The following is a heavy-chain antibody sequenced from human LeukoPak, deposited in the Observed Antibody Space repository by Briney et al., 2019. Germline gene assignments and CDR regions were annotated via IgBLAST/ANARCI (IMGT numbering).Heavy chain of an antibody. J-gene: IGHJ4*02. CDR3: ASLAAADRNYYDSSGVDY. Sequence: SVNVSCKASGGTFSSYAISWVRQAPGQGLEWMGRIIPILGIANYAQKFQGRVTITADKSTSTAYMELSSLRSEDTAVYYCASLAAADRNYYDSSGVDYWGQGTLVTVSS. D-gene: IGHD3-22*01. CDR2: IIPILGIA. CDR1: GGTFSSYA. V-gene: IGHV1-69*04.